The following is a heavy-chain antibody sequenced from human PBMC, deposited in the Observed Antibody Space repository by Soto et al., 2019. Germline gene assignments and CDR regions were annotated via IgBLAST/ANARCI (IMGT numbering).Heavy chain of an antibody. Sequence: SETLSLTCAVYGGSFSGYYWSWIRQPPGKGLEWIGEINHSGSTNYNPSLKSRVTISVDTSKNQFSLKLSSVTAADTAVYYCARGAGYCSGGSCYQRRSYYGMDVWGQGTTVTVSS. CDR3: ARGAGYCSGGSCYQRRSYYGMDV. J-gene: IGHJ6*02. CDR2: INHSGST. CDR1: GGSFSGYY. D-gene: IGHD2-15*01. V-gene: IGHV4-34*01.